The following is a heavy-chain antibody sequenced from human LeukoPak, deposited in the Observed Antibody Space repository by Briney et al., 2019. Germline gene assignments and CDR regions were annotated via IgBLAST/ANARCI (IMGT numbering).Heavy chain of an antibody. J-gene: IGHJ4*02. Sequence: PSETLSLTCAVSGGSISSSNWWSWVRQPPGKGLEWIGEIYHSGSTNYNPSLKSRVTISVDKSKNQFSLKLSSVTAADTAVYYCARHAPVPAVYGDYDYWGQGTLVTVSS. CDR1: GGSISSSNW. D-gene: IGHD4-17*01. V-gene: IGHV4-4*02. CDR2: IYHSGST. CDR3: ARHAPVPAVYGDYDY.